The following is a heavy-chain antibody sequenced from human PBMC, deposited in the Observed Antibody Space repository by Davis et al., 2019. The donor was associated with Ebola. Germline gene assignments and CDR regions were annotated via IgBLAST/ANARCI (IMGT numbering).Heavy chain of an antibody. CDR2: IYYSGST. CDR3: ARHSDRDNGPYGFHI. CDR1: GGSVSSGGHY. J-gene: IGHJ3*02. Sequence: MPSETLSLTCTVSGGSVSSGGHYWSWIRQPPGKGLEWIGYIYYSGSTNYNPSLKSRVTISVDTSRNQFSLKLTSVTAADTAIYYCARHSDRDNGPYGFHIWGQGTMVTVSS. V-gene: IGHV4-61*08. D-gene: IGHD3-16*02.